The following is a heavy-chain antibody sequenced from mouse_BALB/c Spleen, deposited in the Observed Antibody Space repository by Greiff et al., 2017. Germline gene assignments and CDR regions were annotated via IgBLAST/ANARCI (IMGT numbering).Heavy chain of an antibody. J-gene: IGHJ4*01. Sequence: EVQLVESGGGLVQPGGSRKLSCAASGFTFSSFGMHWVRQAPEKGLEWVAYISSGSSTIYYADTVKGRFTISRDNPKNTLFLQMTSLRSEDTAMYYCARAAPYAMDYWGQGTSVTVSS. CDR1: GFTFSSFG. CDR2: ISSGSSTI. CDR3: ARAAPYAMDY. V-gene: IGHV5-17*02.